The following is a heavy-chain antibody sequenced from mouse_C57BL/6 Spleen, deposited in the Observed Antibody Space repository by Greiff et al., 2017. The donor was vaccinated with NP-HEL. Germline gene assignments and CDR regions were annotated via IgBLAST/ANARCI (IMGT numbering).Heavy chain of an antibody. Sequence: EVKVVESGGGLVKPGGSLKLSCAASGFTFSSYAMSWVRQTPEKRLEWVATISDGGSYTYYPDNVKGRFTISRDNAKNNLYLQMSHLKSEDTAMYYCANGYDLFAYWGQGTLVTVSA. V-gene: IGHV5-4*03. CDR1: GFTFSSYA. CDR2: ISDGGSYT. D-gene: IGHD2-2*01. CDR3: ANGYDLFAY. J-gene: IGHJ3*01.